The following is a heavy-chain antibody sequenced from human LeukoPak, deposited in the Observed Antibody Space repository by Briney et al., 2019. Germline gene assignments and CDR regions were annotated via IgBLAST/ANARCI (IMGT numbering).Heavy chain of an antibody. Sequence: GGSRRLSCAASGFTFSSYWMHWVRQLPGKGLVWVSRINSDGSITIYADSVKGRFTISRDDAKNTLYLQMKSLRAEDTAVYYCVRGLGDYWGQGTLVTVSS. J-gene: IGHJ4*02. CDR3: VRGLGDY. CDR2: INSDGSIT. CDR1: GFTFSSYW. V-gene: IGHV3-74*01.